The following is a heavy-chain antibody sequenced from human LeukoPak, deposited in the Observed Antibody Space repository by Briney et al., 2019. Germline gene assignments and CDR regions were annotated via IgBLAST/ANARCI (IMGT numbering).Heavy chain of an antibody. CDR2: VNSDGSGT. CDR1: GFTFSRYS. Sequence: GGSLRLSCAASGFTFSRYSMHWVRQAPGKGLVWVSHVNSDGSGTDYADSVKGRFTISRDNAKNTLYLQMNSLRVEDTAVYYCARDLGYSSGPNYWGQGTRVTVSS. V-gene: IGHV3-74*01. J-gene: IGHJ4*02. D-gene: IGHD6-19*01. CDR3: ARDLGYSSGPNY.